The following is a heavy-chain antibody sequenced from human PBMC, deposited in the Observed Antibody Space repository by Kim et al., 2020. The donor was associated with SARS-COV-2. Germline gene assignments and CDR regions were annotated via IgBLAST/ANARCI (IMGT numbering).Heavy chain of an antibody. CDR1: GFTFSSYA. CDR2: ISYDGSNK. J-gene: IGHJ5*02. Sequence: GGSLRLSCAASGFTFSSYAMHWVRQAPGKGLEWVAVISYDGSNKYYADSVKGRFTISRDNSKNTLYLQMNSLRAEDTAVYYCARDYYYDSSGFRQNWFDPWGQGTLVTVSS. D-gene: IGHD3-22*01. V-gene: IGHV3-30-3*01. CDR3: ARDYYYDSSGFRQNWFDP.